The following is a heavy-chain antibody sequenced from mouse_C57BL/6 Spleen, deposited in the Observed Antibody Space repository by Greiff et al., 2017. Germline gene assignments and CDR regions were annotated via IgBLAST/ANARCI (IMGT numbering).Heavy chain of an antibody. CDR3: ARVSGAMDY. Sequence: EVKLVESGGDLVKPGGSLKLSCAASGFTFSSYGMSWVRQTPDKRLEWVATISSGGSYTYYPDSVKGRFTISRDNAKNTLYLQMSSLKSEDTAMYYCARVSGAMDYWGQGTSVTVSS. CDR2: ISSGGSYT. CDR1: GFTFSSYG. V-gene: IGHV5-6*02. J-gene: IGHJ4*01. D-gene: IGHD3-1*01.